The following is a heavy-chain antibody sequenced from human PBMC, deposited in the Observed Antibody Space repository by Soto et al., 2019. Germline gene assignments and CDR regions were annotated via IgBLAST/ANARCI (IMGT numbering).Heavy chain of an antibody. Sequence: QVQLVESGGGVVQPGRSLRLSCAASGFTFRSYGMHWVRQAPGKGLEWVAVIWYDGSNKYYADSVKGRFTISRDNSKNTLYLQMNSLRAEDTAVYYCAIDYYGDYVGWVDPWGQGTLVTVSS. CDR1: GFTFRSYG. V-gene: IGHV3-33*01. CDR3: AIDYYGDYVGWVDP. J-gene: IGHJ5*02. D-gene: IGHD4-17*01. CDR2: IWYDGSNK.